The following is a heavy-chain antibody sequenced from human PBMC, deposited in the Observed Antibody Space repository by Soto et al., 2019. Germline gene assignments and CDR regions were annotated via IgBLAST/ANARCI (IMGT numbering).Heavy chain of an antibody. CDR3: TTDSYSTIIIVRFDY. J-gene: IGHJ4*01. D-gene: IGHD3-22*01. CDR1: DGTSINLY. Sequence: SLRSSVADGTSINLYWRRILQHPGKGLEWIGYIYYSGSTNYNPSLKSRVTISVDTSKNQFSLKLSSVTAADTAVYYCTTDSYSTIIIVRFDYWGHGTLVTVSS. CDR2: IYYSGST. V-gene: IGHV4-59*11.